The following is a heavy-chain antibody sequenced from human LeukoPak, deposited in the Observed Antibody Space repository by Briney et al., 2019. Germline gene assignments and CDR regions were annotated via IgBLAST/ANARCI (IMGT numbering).Heavy chain of an antibody. V-gene: IGHV3-7*01. Sequence: GGSLRLSCAASGFTFSSYWMSWVRQAPGKGLEWVANIKQDGSEKYYVDSVKGRFTISRDNAKNSLYLQMNSLRAEDTAVYYCARVSRGKWELLGAHDYWSQGTLVTVSS. J-gene: IGHJ4*02. CDR1: GFTFSSYW. D-gene: IGHD1-26*01. CDR3: ARVSRGKWELLGAHDY. CDR2: IKQDGSEK.